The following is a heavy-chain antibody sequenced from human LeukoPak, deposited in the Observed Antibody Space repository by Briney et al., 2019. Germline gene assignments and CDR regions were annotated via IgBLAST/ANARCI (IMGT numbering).Heavy chain of an antibody. CDR2: ISGRGGST. Sequence: GGSLRLSCAASGFTFSSYGMSWVRQAPGKGLEWVSAISGRGGSTYYADSVKGRFTISRDNAKNTLFLQMNSLRAEDTAFYYCAKDPSTLTLTDDYWGQGTLVTVSS. J-gene: IGHJ4*02. CDR1: GFTFSSYG. V-gene: IGHV3-23*01. CDR3: AKDPSTLTLTDDY.